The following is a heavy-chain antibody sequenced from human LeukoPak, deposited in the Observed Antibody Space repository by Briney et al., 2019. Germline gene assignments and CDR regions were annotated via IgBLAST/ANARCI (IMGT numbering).Heavy chain of an antibody. V-gene: IGHV1-2*06. Sequence: ASVKVSCKASGYTFTGYYMHWVRQAPGQGLEWMGRINPNSGGTNYAQKFQGRVTITRDMSTSTAYMELSSLRSEDTAVYYCAARKTDELGPGGFDYWGQGTLVTVSS. CDR2: INPNSGGT. J-gene: IGHJ4*02. D-gene: IGHD7-27*01. CDR1: GYTFTGYY. CDR3: AARKTDELGPGGFDY.